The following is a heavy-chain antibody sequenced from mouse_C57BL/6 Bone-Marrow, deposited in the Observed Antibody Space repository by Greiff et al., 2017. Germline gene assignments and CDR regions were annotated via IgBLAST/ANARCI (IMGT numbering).Heavy chain of an antibody. J-gene: IGHJ2*01. D-gene: IGHD2-5*01. CDR3: ARWGYSNYDYFDY. CDR1: GYTFTDYY. V-gene: IGHV1-26*01. CDR2: INPNNGGT. Sequence: EVQLQQSGPELVKPGASVKISCKASGYTFTDYYMNWVKQSHGKSLEWIGDINPNNGGTSYNQKFKGKATLTVDKSSSTAYMELRSLTSDDSAVYYCARWGYSNYDYFDYWGQGTTLTVSS.